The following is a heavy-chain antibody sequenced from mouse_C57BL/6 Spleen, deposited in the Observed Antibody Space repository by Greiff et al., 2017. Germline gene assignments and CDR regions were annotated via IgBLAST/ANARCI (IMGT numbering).Heavy chain of an antibody. Sequence: VQLQQSGPGLVKPSQSLSLTCSVTGYSITSGYYWNWIRQFPGNKLEWMGYISYDGSNNYNPSLKNRISITRDTSKNQFFLKLNSVTTEDTATYYCARDGGDYDDGYAMDYWGQGTSVTVSS. J-gene: IGHJ4*01. D-gene: IGHD2-4*01. CDR3: ARDGGDYDDGYAMDY. CDR1: GYSITSGYY. V-gene: IGHV3-6*01. CDR2: ISYDGSN.